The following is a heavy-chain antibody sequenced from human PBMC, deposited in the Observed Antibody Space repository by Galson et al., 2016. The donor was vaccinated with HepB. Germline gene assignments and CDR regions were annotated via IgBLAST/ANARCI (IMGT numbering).Heavy chain of an antibody. CDR2: ISSSGTTI. D-gene: IGHD3-9*01. V-gene: IGHV3-48*03. CDR1: GFTFSRYE. J-gene: IGHJ4*02. CDR3: TREPVRLDDLLTGPPKNPDY. Sequence: SLRLSCAASGFTFSRYEMNWVRQAPGKGLEWVSYISSSGTTIYYADSVKGRFTISRDNAKNSLYLQMNSLRAEDTAVYYCTREPVRLDDLLTGPPKNPDYGAQGTLVTVSA.